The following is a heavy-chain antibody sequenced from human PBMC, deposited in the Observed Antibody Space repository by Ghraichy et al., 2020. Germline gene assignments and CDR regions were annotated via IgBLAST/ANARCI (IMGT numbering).Heavy chain of an antibody. CDR2: IYYSGST. J-gene: IGHJ4*02. V-gene: IGHV4-39*01. D-gene: IGHD6-19*01. CDR3: ARREIAVAGTELDY. CDR1: GGSISSSSYY. Sequence: SETLSLTCTVSGGSISSSSYYWGWIRQPPGKGLEWIGSIYYSGSTYYNPSLKSRVTISVDTSKNQFSLKLSSVTAADTAVYYCARREIAVAGTELDYWGQGTLVTVSS.